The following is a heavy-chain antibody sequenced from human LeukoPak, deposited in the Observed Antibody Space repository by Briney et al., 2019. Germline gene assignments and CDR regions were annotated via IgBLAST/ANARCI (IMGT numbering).Heavy chain of an antibody. V-gene: IGHV3-23*01. CDR2: ICGSGGDT. D-gene: IGHD4-11*01. Sequence: PGGSLRLSCVASGFSFSTYAMSWVRQAPGKGLEWVSVICGSGGDTSYADSVKGRLTISRDNSKSTLYLQMNSLRAEDTAVYYCAKGPNENRNYFFDRWGQGTLVTVSS. CDR3: AKGPNENRNYFFDR. J-gene: IGHJ5*02. CDR1: GFSFSTYA.